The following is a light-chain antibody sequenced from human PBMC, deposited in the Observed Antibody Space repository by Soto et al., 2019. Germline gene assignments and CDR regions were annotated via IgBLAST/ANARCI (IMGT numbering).Light chain of an antibody. CDR3: QQYDRSPYT. Sequence: EIVLTQSPDTLSLSPGERATLSCRASQIVNSNDLAWYQHKPGQAPRLLIYGASSRPGGIPDKFSGSGSGTDFTFTISRLEPGDFAVYYCQQYDRSPYTFGQGTKLEI. V-gene: IGKV3-20*01. J-gene: IGKJ2*01. CDR2: GAS. CDR1: QIVNSND.